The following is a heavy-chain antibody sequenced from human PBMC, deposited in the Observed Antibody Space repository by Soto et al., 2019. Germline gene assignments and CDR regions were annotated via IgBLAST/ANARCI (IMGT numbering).Heavy chain of an antibody. Sequence: GASVKVSCKASGYTFTGYYMHWVRQAPGQGLEWMGWINPNSGGTNYAQKFQGWVTMTRDTSISTAYMELSRLRSDDTAVYYCARDRITMVRGVQYYYYYYGMDVWGQGTTVTVSS. D-gene: IGHD3-10*01. CDR1: GYTFTGYY. J-gene: IGHJ6*02. CDR3: ARDRITMVRGVQYYYYYYGMDV. CDR2: INPNSGGT. V-gene: IGHV1-2*04.